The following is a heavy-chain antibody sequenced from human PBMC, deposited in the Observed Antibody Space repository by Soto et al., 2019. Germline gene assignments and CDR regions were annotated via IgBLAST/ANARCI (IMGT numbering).Heavy chain of an antibody. D-gene: IGHD5-12*01. V-gene: IGHV1-69*13. CDR1: GGTFSSYA. CDR2: IIPIFGTA. J-gene: IGHJ4*02. Sequence: ASVKVSCKASGGTFSSYAISWVRQAPGQGLEWMGGIIPIFGTANYAQKFQGRVTITADESTSTAYMELSSLRSEDTAVYYCARRWLHQYYFDYWGQGTLVTVSS. CDR3: ARRWLHQYYFDY.